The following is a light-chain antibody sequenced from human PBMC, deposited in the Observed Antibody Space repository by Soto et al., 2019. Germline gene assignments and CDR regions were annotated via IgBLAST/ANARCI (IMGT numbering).Light chain of an antibody. V-gene: IGLV2-8*01. Sequence: QYVRSPPPSACGSPGQSVTISCTGTKNDIGVYDFVSWYQHHPGKAPRLIIYEVVQRPSGVPDRFSGSKSGNTASLTVSGLQAADEADYFCKAYAGSNTYVFGSETKVTVL. CDR3: KAYAGSNTYV. J-gene: IGLJ1*01. CDR2: EVV. CDR1: KNDIGVYDF.